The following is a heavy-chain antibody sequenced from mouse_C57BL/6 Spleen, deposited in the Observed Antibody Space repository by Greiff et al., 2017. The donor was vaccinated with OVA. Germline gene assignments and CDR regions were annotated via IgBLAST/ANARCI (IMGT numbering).Heavy chain of an antibody. Sequence: EVKLVESEGGLVQPGSSMKLSCTASGFTFSDYYMAWVRQVPEKGLEWVANINYDGSSTYYLDSLKSRFIISRDNAKNILYLQMSSLKSEDTATYYCARGGHWYFDVWGTGTTVTVSS. V-gene: IGHV5-16*01. J-gene: IGHJ1*03. CDR2: INYDGSST. CDR1: GFTFSDYY. CDR3: ARGGHWYFDV.